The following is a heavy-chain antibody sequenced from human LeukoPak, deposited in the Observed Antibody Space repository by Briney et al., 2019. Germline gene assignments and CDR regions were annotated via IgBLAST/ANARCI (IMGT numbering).Heavy chain of an antibody. Sequence: SETLSLTCTVSGGSISSGGYYWSWIRQHPGKGLEWIGYIYYSGSTNYNPSLKSRVTISVDTSKNQFSLKLSSVTAADTAVYYCARDERLGYCSGGSCYPRTNYYYGMDVWGQGTTVTVSS. CDR1: GGSISSGGYY. CDR2: IYYSGST. CDR3: ARDERLGYCSGGSCYPRTNYYYGMDV. V-gene: IGHV4-61*08. D-gene: IGHD2-15*01. J-gene: IGHJ6*02.